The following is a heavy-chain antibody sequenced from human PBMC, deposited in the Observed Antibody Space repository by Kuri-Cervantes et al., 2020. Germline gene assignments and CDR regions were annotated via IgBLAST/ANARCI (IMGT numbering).Heavy chain of an antibody. CDR3: ARDSHYGDYRV. D-gene: IGHD4-17*01. V-gene: IGHV4-59*12. CDR1: GGSISRYY. J-gene: IGHJ4*02. Sequence: ESLKIPCTVSGGSISRYYWSWIRQPPGKGLEWIGYIYYSGSTNYNPSLKSRVTISVDTSKNQFSLKLSSVTAADTAVYYCARDSHYGDYRVWGQGTLVTVSS. CDR2: IYYSGST.